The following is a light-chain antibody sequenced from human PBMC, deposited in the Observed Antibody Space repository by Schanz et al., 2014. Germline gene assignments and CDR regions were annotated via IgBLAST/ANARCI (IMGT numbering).Light chain of an antibody. CDR1: QPIDRW. CDR2: KAS. V-gene: IGKV1-5*03. CDR3: QEYTAYPYD. Sequence: DIQMTQSPSTLSASVGDRVTLTCRATQPIDRWLAWYQQKPGKAPKLLIYKASILHTGVSSRFSGSGYGTDFTLTINSLQPDDLATYYCQEYTAYPYDFAQGTKLQIK. J-gene: IGKJ2*01.